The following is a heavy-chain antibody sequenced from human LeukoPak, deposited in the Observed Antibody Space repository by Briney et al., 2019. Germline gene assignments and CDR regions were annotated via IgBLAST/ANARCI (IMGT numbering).Heavy chain of an antibody. D-gene: IGHD3-3*01. V-gene: IGHV3-21*01. CDR3: ARDVGAYYDFWSGYSDMGYFDY. Sequence: GGSLRLSCAASGFTFSSYSMNWVRQAPGKGLEWVSSISSSSSYIYYADSVNGRFTISRDNAKNSLYLQMNSLRAEDTAVYYCARDVGAYYDFWSGYSDMGYFDYWGQGTLVTVSS. CDR2: ISSSSSYI. J-gene: IGHJ4*02. CDR1: GFTFSSYS.